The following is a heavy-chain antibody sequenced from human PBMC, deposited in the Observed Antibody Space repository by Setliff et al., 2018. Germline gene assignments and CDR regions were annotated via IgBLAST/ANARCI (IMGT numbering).Heavy chain of an antibody. CDR2: IKGQTDGGTT. Sequence: PGGSLSLSCAAPELIFSHTWMNWVRQAPGKGLEWVGRIKGQTDGGTTDYAAPVKGRFSISRDDSKNTVYLQMNSLKTEDTAVYYCTTGYISGYYIGHWGLGTLVTVSS. D-gene: IGHD6-19*01. V-gene: IGHV3-15*01. J-gene: IGHJ4*02. CDR1: ELIFSHTW. CDR3: TTGYISGYYIGH.